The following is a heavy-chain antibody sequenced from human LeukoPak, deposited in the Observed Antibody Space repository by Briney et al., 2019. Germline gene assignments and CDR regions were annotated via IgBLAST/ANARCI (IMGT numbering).Heavy chain of an antibody. D-gene: IGHD5-12*01. CDR2: ISYDGSNK. J-gene: IGHJ6*02. CDR3: GRLMGGYDSYFYGMDV. CDR1: GFTFSSFG. Sequence: GRSLRLSCAASGFTFSSFGIHWVRQAPGKGLEWVAVISYDGSNKYYADSVKGRFTISRDNSQNTLYLQMNSLRLDVTAVYYCGRLMGGYDSYFYGMDVWGQGTTVTVSS. V-gene: IGHV3-30*03.